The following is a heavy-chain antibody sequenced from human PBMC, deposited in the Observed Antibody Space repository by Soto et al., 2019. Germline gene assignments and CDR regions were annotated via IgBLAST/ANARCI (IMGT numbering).Heavy chain of an antibody. J-gene: IGHJ6*03. CDR1: GFTFSSYA. V-gene: IGHV3-23*01. Sequence: PGGSLRLSCAASGFTFSSYAMSWVRQAPGKGLEWVSAISGSGGSTYYADSVKGRFTISRDNSKNTLYLQMNSLRAEDTAVYYCVKCFHASGRFDYHMGVWVKRTTVNDS. CDR3: VKCFHASGRFDYHMGV. CDR2: ISGSGGST.